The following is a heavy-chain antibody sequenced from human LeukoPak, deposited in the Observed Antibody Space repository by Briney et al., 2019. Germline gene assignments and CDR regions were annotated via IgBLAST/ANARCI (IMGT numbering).Heavy chain of an antibody. D-gene: IGHD3-16*01. CDR3: TRERFTRPDGFDV. CDR2: IKTDGSIT. CDR1: GFSLSVYW. V-gene: IGHV3-74*01. Sequence: PGGSLRLSCAASGFSLSVYWMHWVRQAPGKGPVWVSRIKTDGSITDYADSVKGRFTISRDNSKKTLYLRMNSLTTEDTAIYYCTRERFTRPDGFDVWGQGTTVTVSS. J-gene: IGHJ3*01.